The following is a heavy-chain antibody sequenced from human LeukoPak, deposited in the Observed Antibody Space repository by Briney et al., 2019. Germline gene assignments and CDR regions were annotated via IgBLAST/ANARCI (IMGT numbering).Heavy chain of an antibody. Sequence: GAWVKVSCKASGYTFTSYYMHGVRQAPGQGLDWVGIINPSGGTTTYAQKFQGRATMPRDMSTSTVYMELSSLRSEDTAVYYSARGVVGALGAFHIWGHGTMVTVSS. CDR3: ARGVVGALGAFHI. D-gene: IGHD1-26*01. J-gene: IGHJ3*02. CDR1: GYTFTSYY. CDR2: INPSGGTT. V-gene: IGHV1-46*01.